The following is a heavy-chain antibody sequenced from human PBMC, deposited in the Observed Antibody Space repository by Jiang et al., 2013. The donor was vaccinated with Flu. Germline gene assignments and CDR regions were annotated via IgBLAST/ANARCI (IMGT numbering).Heavy chain of an antibody. CDR1: GYTFTSYY. CDR3: AREWGIAVAGSGYFDY. Sequence: GAEVKKPGASVKVSCKASGYTFTSYYMHWVRQAPGQGLEWMGIINPSGGSTSYAQKFQGRVTMTRDTSTSTVYMELSSLRSEDTAVYYCAREWGIAVAGSGYFDYWGQGTLVTVSS. V-gene: IGHV1-46*01. CDR2: INPSGGST. D-gene: IGHD6-19*01. J-gene: IGHJ4*02.